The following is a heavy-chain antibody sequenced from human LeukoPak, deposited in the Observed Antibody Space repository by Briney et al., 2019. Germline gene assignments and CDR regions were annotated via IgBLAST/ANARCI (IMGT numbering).Heavy chain of an antibody. CDR3: ARMSGYGDPFDY. D-gene: IGHD4-17*01. CDR2: INHSGST. Sequence: SETLSLTCAVYGGSFSGYYWSWIRQPPGKGLEWIGEINHSGSTNYNPSLKSRVTISVDTSKNQFSLKQSSVTAADTAVYYCARMSGYGDPFDYWGQGTLVTVSS. CDR1: GGSFSGYY. J-gene: IGHJ4*02. V-gene: IGHV4-34*01.